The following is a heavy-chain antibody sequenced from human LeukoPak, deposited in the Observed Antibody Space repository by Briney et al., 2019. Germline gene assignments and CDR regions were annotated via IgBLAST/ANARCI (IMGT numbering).Heavy chain of an antibody. Sequence: GGSLRLSCAASGFTFRSYWMTWLRQAPGKELELVAHINPDGSEESYADSVKGRSTISRDNAKNSLHLQMNNLRVEDTAVYYCARDPYIKAFDIWGQGTMVTVSS. V-gene: IGHV3-7*01. CDR3: ARDPYIKAFDI. J-gene: IGHJ3*02. CDR2: INPDGSEE. CDR1: GFTFRSYW. D-gene: IGHD1-14*01.